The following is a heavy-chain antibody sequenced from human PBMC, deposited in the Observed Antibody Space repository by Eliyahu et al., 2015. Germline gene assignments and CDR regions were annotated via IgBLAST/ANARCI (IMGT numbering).Heavy chain of an antibody. V-gene: IGHV3-53*01. CDR2: IYSGGST. Sequence: EVQLVESGGGLIQPGGSLRLSCAASGFTVSSNYMSWVRQAPGKGLEWVSVIYSGGSTYYADSVKGRFTISRDNSKNTLYLQMNSLRAQGTAVYYCARADSSGYYSQYFDLWGRGTLVTVSS. D-gene: IGHD3-22*01. CDR1: GFTVSSNY. J-gene: IGHJ2*01. CDR3: ARADSSGYYSQYFDL.